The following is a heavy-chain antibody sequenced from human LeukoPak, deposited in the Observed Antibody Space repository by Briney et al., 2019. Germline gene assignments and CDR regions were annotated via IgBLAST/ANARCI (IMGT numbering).Heavy chain of an antibody. Sequence: SETLSLTCTVSGGSISSGSYYWSWIRQPAGKGLEWIGRIYTSGSTNYNPSLKSRVTISVDTSKNQFSLKLSSVTAADTAVYYCARDQRIPSIAAAGIRYGGYYYYGMDVWGQGTTVTVSS. J-gene: IGHJ6*02. CDR2: IYTSGST. CDR1: GGSISSGSYY. V-gene: IGHV4-61*02. CDR3: ARDQRIPSIAAAGIRYGGYYYYGMDV. D-gene: IGHD6-13*01.